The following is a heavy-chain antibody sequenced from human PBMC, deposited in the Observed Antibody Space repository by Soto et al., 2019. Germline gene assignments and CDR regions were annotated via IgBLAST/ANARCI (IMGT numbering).Heavy chain of an antibody. D-gene: IGHD6-19*01. CDR3: AREGRLGYFDY. CDR2: IYHSGST. CDR1: GGSISSGGYS. J-gene: IGHJ4*02. Sequence: VSLTCAVSGGSISSGGYSWSWIRQPPGKGLEWIGYIYHSGSTYYNPSLKSRVTISIDRSKNQFSLKLSSVTAADTAVYYCAREGRLGYFDYWGQGTLVTVSS. V-gene: IGHV4-30-2*01.